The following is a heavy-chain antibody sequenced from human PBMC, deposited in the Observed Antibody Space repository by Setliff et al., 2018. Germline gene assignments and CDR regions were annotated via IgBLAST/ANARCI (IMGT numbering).Heavy chain of an antibody. CDR1: GFTFSYYG. CDR3: ARGYCGDCYSYLGS. D-gene: IGHD2-21*02. Sequence: GGSLRLSCAASGFTFSYYGIHWVRQAPGKGLEWVAVFWANSRTIHYADSVKGRFTVSRDNAKNSLYLQMDSLRVEDTAVYYCARGYCGDCYSYLGSWGQGTLVTVSS. CDR2: FWANSRTI. J-gene: IGHJ5*02. V-gene: IGHV3-33*01.